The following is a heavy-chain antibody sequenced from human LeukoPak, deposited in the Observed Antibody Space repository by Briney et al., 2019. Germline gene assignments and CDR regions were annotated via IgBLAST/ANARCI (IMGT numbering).Heavy chain of an antibody. D-gene: IGHD1-26*01. V-gene: IGHV4-59*08. J-gene: IGHJ2*01. CDR1: GGSISSYY. Sequence: LSETLSLTCTVSGGSISSYYWSWIRQPPGKGLEWIGYIYYSGSANYNPSLKSRVTISVDTSKNQFSLKLSSVTAADTAVYYCARSGPVGATWYFDLWGRGTLVTVSS. CDR2: IYYSGSA. CDR3: ARSGPVGATWYFDL.